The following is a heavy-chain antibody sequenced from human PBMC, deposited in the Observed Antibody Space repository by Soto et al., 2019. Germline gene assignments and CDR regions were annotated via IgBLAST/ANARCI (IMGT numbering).Heavy chain of an antibody. Sequence: QVQLVQSGAEEKKPGASVKVSCKASGYAFSSYAMHWVRQAPGQRLEWMGWINIGSGNTEYSQNFQDRISITRDTSASTVYMELIRLKSEDTAVYYCARDGGDCCYRLIYYYYIGMDVWGQGTTVSVSS. CDR1: GYAFSSYA. CDR2: INIGSGNT. V-gene: IGHV1-3*05. D-gene: IGHD2-21*02. CDR3: ARDGGDCCYRLIYYYYIGMDV. J-gene: IGHJ6*02.